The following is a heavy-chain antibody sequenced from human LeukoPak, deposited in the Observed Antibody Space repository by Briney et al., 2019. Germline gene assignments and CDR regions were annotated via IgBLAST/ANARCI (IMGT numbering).Heavy chain of an antibody. CDR1: GFSFSTCA. V-gene: IGHV3-30*18. CDR3: AKVLKPAAAGDGFGI. D-gene: IGHD6-13*01. CDR2: ISYDGSHK. J-gene: IGHJ3*02. Sequence: PGRSLRLSCAASGFSFSTCAMHWVRQAPGKGLEWVAVISYDGSHKYYADSVKGRFTISRDNSKNTLYLQMNSLSTEDTAVYHCAKVLKPAAAGDGFGIWGQGTMVTVSS.